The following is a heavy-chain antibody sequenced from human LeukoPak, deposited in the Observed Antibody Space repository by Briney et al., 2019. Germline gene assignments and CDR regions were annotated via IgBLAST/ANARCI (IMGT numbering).Heavy chain of an antibody. CDR1: GYSFTSYW. D-gene: IGHD6-19*01. CDR3: ARHMKFNSGTDDAFAI. Sequence: GESLKISCKGSGYSFTSYWIGWVRQMPGKGLEWMGIIFPADSDTRYSPSFQGQVTISADKSICTAYLQWSSLKASDTAIYYCARHMKFNSGTDDAFAIWSQGTMVTVSS. CDR2: IFPADSDT. V-gene: IGHV5-51*01. J-gene: IGHJ3*02.